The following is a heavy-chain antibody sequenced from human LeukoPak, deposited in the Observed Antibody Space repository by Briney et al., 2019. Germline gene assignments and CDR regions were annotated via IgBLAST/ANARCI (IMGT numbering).Heavy chain of an antibody. CDR2: ISAYNGNT. CDR3: ARDIVTGNYYGSGSPHYGMDV. D-gene: IGHD3-10*01. Sequence: ASVKVSCKASGYTFTSYGISWVRQAPGQGLEWMGWISAYNGNTNYAQKLQGRVTMTTDTSTSTAYMELRSLRSDDTAVYYCARDIVTGNYYGSGSPHYGMDVWGQGTTVTVSS. J-gene: IGHJ6*02. CDR1: GYTFTSYG. V-gene: IGHV1-18*01.